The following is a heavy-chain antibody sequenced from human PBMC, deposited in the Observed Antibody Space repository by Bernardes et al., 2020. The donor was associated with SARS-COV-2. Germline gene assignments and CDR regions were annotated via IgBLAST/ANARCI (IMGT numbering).Heavy chain of an antibody. CDR3: ARDYSGSYSIDY. D-gene: IGHD1-26*01. CDR1: GFTFSRNA. V-gene: IGHV3-33*01. CDR2: IWYDGSNK. J-gene: IGHJ4*02. Sequence: GGSLRLSCAASGFTFSRNAMHWVRQAPGKGLKWVAVIWYDGSNKYYADSVKGRFTISRDNSKNTLYLQMNSLRAEDTAVYYCARDYSGSYSIDYWGQGTLVTVSS.